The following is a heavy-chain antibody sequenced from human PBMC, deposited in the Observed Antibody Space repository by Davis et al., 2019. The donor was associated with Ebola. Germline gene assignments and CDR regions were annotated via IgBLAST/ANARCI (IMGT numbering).Heavy chain of an antibody. CDR3: ARLSGLFSSSSGALYSDL. CDR1: GGSISSGTYY. Sequence: SETLSLTCSVSGGSISSGTYYWGWVRQPPGKGLEWIGAIYYNGRTYYNSSLEGRVTISLDTSKNQFSLKLRSVTAADTAVYFCARLSGLFSSSSGALYSDLWGRGTLVSVSS. CDR2: IYYNGRT. V-gene: IGHV4-39*07. D-gene: IGHD6-6*01. J-gene: IGHJ2*01.